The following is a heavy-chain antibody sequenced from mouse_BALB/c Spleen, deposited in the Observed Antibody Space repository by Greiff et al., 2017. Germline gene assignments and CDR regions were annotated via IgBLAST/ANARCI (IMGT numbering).Heavy chain of an antibody. CDR1: GFTFSDYY. D-gene: IGHD1-2*01. J-gene: IGHJ1*01. CDR2: ISDGGSYT. V-gene: IGHV5-4*02. CDR3: ASAATAWYFDV. Sequence: EVKLVESGGGLVKPGGSLKLSCAASGFTFSDYYMYWVRQTPEKRLEWVATISDGGSYTYYPDSVKGRFTISRDNAKNNLYLQMSSLKSEDTAMYYCASAATAWYFDVWGAGTTVTVSS.